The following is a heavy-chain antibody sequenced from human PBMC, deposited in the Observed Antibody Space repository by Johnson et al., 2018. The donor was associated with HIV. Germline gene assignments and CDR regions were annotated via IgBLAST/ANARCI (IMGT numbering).Heavy chain of an antibody. J-gene: IGHJ3*02. D-gene: IGHD6-13*01. CDR1: GFTFSSYA. V-gene: IGHV3-30*14. Sequence: QVQLVESGGGVVQPGRSLRLSCAASGFTFSSYAMHWVRQAPGKGLEWVAVISYDGSNKYYADSVKGRFTISRDNSKNTLYLQMNILRAEDTAVYYCATSGDKYSSNWGDAFDIWGQGTMVTVSS. CDR2: ISYDGSNK. CDR3: ATSGDKYSSNWGDAFDI.